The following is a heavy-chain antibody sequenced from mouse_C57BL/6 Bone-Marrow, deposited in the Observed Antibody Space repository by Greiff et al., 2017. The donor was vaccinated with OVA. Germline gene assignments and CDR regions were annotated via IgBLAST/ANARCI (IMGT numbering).Heavy chain of an antibody. CDR3: TRGYSNYYAMDY. CDR2: IDPETGGT. CDR1: GYTFTDYE. J-gene: IGHJ4*01. V-gene: IGHV1-15*01. D-gene: IGHD2-5*01. Sequence: QVQLQQSGAELVRPGASVTLSCKASGYTFTDYEMHWVKQTPVNGLEWIGDIDPETGGTAYNQKFKGKAILTADKSSSTAYMELRSLTSEDSAVYYCTRGYSNYYAMDYWGQGTSVTVSS.